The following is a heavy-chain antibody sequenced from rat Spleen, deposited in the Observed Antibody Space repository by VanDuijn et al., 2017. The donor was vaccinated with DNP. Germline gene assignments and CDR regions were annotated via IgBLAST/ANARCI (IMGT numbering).Heavy chain of an antibody. J-gene: IGHJ4*01. CDR2: ITQTGGST. Sequence: EVQLVESDGGLVQPGRSLKLSCAASGFTFSDYYMAWVRQAPTQGLEWVASITQTGGSTYYPDSKKGRFTISKDTAKSTLYRKMNSLRSEDTATYYCTRVPRWGGYRDVMDAWGQGASVTVSS. V-gene: IGHV5-20*01. CDR3: TRVPRWGGYRDVMDA. CDR1: GFTFSDYY. D-gene: IGHD1-11*01.